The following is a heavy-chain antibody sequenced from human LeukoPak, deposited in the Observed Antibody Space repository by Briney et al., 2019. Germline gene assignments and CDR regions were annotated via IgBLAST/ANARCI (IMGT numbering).Heavy chain of an antibody. Sequence: ASVKVSCKASGYTFTGYYMHWVRQAPGQGLEWMGWINPNSGGTNYAQKSQGRVTMTRDTSISTAYMELSRLRSDDTAVYYCARESADTAMNPQSTLDYWGQGTLVTVSS. J-gene: IGHJ4*02. V-gene: IGHV1-2*02. CDR3: ARESADTAMNPQSTLDY. CDR1: GYTFTGYY. D-gene: IGHD5-18*01. CDR2: INPNSGGT.